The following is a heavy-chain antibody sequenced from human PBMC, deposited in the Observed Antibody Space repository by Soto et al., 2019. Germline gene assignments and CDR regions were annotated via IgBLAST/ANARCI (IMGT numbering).Heavy chain of an antibody. CDR3: ARAGSPFDSDSSGYWGFDH. D-gene: IGHD3-22*01. CDR1: GFAVSNNY. Sequence: LRLSCVASGFAVSNNYMNWVRQAPGKGLEWVSVVYSGGTTYYADSVRGRFTASRDDSKNTLFLQMSSLRAEDTAVYYCARAGSPFDSDSSGYWGFDHWGQGTLVTVSS. J-gene: IGHJ4*02. CDR2: VYSGGTT. V-gene: IGHV3-53*01.